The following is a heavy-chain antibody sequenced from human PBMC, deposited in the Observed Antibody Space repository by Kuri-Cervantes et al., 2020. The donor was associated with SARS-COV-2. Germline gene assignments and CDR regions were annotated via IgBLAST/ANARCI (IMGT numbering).Heavy chain of an antibody. D-gene: IGHD3-3*01. CDR1: GFTFSSYA. CDR3: AKDPLYRGTYDLGKLDY. CDR2: IYSGGSST. Sequence: GGSLRLSCAASGFTFSSYAMSWVRQAPGKGLEWVSVIYSGGSSTYYADSVKGRFTISRDNSKNTLYLEMNSLRVEDTAVYYCAKDPLYRGTYDLGKLDYWGRGTLVTVSS. V-gene: IGHV3-23*03. J-gene: IGHJ4*02.